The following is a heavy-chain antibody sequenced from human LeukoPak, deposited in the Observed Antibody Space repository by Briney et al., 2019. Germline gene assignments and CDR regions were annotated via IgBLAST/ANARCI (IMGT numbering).Heavy chain of an antibody. CDR2: INWNGGST. CDR3: ASIAGPDYYGSGSYLRYY. J-gene: IGHJ4*02. CDR1: GFTFDDYG. Sequence: SGGSLRLSCAASGFTFDDYGMSWVRQAPGKGLEWVTGINWNGGSTGYADSVKGRFTISRDNAKNSLYLQMNSLRAEDTALYYCASIAGPDYYGSGSYLRYYWGQVTLVSVSS. D-gene: IGHD3-10*01. V-gene: IGHV3-20*04.